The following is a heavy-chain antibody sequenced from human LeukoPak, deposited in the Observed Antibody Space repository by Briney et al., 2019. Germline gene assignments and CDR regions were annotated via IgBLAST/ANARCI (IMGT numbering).Heavy chain of an antibody. V-gene: IGHV1-46*01. CDR1: GYTFTSYY. J-gene: IGHJ4*02. CDR3: ARDHVMVRGADY. CDR2: INPSGGST. Sequence: ASVKVSCKASGYTFTSYYMHWVRQTPGQGLEWMGIINPSGGSTSYAQKFQGRVTMTRDTSTSTVYMELSSLRSEDTAVYYCARDHVMVRGADYWGQGTLVTVSS. D-gene: IGHD3-10*01.